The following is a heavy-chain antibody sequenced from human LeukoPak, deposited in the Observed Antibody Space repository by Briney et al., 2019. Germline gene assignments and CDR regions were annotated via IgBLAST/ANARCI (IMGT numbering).Heavy chain of an antibody. Sequence: HTGGSLRLSCAASGFTLSNHFMAWVRQPPGKGLEWVARITTQGFNYETQYAASVVGRFFVSRDDSKNSVHLQMNNLNSGDTAIYYCGDYGSGKYPAADWGQGTLVTVSS. CDR1: GFTLSNHF. D-gene: IGHD3-10*01. CDR2: ITTQGFNYET. J-gene: IGHJ4*02. V-gene: IGHV3-72*01. CDR3: GDYGSGKYPAAD.